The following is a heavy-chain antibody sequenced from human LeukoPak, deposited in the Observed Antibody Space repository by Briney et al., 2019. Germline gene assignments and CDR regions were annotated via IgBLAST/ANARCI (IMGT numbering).Heavy chain of an antibody. Sequence: AGGSLRLSCAASGFTFSSYSMNWVRQAPGKGLEWVSSISSSSSYIYYADSVKGRFTISRDNAKNSLYLQMNSLRAEDTAVYYCARGVPKTSYYYYYMDVWGKGTTVTVSS. D-gene: IGHD4-11*01. CDR1: GFTFSSYS. J-gene: IGHJ6*03. V-gene: IGHV3-21*01. CDR2: ISSSSSYI. CDR3: ARGVPKTSYYYYYMDV.